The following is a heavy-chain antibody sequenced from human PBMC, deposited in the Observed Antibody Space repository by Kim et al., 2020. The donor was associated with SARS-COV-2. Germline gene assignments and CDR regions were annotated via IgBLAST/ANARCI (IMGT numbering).Heavy chain of an antibody. J-gene: IGHJ6*02. Sequence: SRVTISVDTSKNQFALKLSSVTAADTAVYYCARGYYDSSGYYPYYGMDVWGQGTTVTVSS. CDR3: ARGYYDSSGYYPYYGMDV. D-gene: IGHD3-22*01. V-gene: IGHV4-59*09.